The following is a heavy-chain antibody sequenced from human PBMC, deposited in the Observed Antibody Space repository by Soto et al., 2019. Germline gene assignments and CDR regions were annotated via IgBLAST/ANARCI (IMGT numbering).Heavy chain of an antibody. J-gene: IGHJ4*02. D-gene: IGHD3-3*01. CDR2: MNPNSGNT. Sequence: PGASVKVSCKASGYTFTSYDINWVRQATGQGLEWMGWMNPNSGNTGYAQKFQGRVTMTRNTSISTAYMELSSLRSEDTAVYYCARGITIFGVVPGWGQGTLVTVSS. V-gene: IGHV1-8*01. CDR3: ARGITIFGVVPG. CDR1: GYTFTSYD.